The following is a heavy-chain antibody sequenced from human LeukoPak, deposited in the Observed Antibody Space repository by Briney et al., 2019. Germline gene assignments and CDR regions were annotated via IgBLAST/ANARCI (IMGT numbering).Heavy chain of an antibody. CDR1: GGSISSYY. V-gene: IGHV4-4*09. D-gene: IGHD1-26*01. CDR2: IYTSGST. J-gene: IGHJ3*02. CDR3: ARHTPRGVGATNDAFDI. Sequence: SETLSLTCTVSGGSISSYYWSWIRQPPGKGLEWIGYIYTSGSTNYNPSLKSRVTISVDTSKNQFSLKLSSVTAADTAVYYCARHTPRGVGATNDAFDIWGQGTMVTVSS.